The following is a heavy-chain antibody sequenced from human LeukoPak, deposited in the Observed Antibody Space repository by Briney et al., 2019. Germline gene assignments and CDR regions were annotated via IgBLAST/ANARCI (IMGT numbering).Heavy chain of an antibody. CDR3: AKDIFRAYSGYDWVY. D-gene: IGHD5-12*01. V-gene: IGHV3-9*01. J-gene: IGHJ4*02. CDR2: ISWNSGSI. CDR1: GFTFDDYA. Sequence: GGSLRLSCAASGFTFDDYAMPWVRQAPGKGLEWVSGISWNSGSIGYADSVKGRFTISRDNAKNSLYLQMNSLRAEDTALYYCAKDIFRAYSGYDWVYWGQGTLVTVSS.